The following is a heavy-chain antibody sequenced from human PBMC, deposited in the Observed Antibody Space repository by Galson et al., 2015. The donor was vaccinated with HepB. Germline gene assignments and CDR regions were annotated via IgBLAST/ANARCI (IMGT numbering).Heavy chain of an antibody. Sequence: SLRLSCAASGFTFSTYAMHWVRQAPGKGLEWVGVISYDGTKKYYADSVKGRFTISRDNSKNTLYLQMNSLRAEDTAVYYCAKDPTIFGVVRMYYFDYWGQGTLVTVSS. CDR3: AKDPTIFGVVRMYYFDY. CDR2: ISYDGTKK. J-gene: IGHJ4*02. D-gene: IGHD3-3*01. CDR1: GFTFSTYA. V-gene: IGHV3-30-3*01.